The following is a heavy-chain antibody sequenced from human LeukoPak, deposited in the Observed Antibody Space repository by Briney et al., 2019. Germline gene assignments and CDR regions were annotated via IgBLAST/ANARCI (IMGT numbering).Heavy chain of an antibody. CDR2: IKQDGSEK. CDR1: GFTFSSYW. V-gene: IGHV3-7*01. J-gene: IGHJ5*02. D-gene: IGHD3-10*01. CDR3: ARDLWLGKGGFDP. Sequence: PGGSPRLSCAVSGFTFSSYWMSWVRQAPVKGLEWVANIKQDGSEKYYVDSVKGRFTISRDNAKNSLYLQMNSLRDEDTAVYYCARDLWLGKGGFDPWGQGTLVTVSS.